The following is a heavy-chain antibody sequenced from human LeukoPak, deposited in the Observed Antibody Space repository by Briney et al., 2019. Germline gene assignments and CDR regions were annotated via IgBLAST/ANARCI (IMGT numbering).Heavy chain of an antibody. J-gene: IGHJ4*02. CDR2: ITSSSSTI. CDR1: GFTFSSYT. Sequence: PGGSLRLSCAASGFTFSSYTMNWFRQTPGKGLEWVSYITSSSSTIYYADSVKGRFTISRDNAKNSLYLQMNSLRAEDTALYYCARVTGYSYGYDYWGQGTLVTVSS. CDR3: ARVTGYSYGYDY. V-gene: IGHV3-48*01. D-gene: IGHD5-18*01.